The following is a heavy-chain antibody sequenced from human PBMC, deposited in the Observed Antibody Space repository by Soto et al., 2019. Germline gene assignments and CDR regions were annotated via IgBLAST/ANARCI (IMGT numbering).Heavy chain of an antibody. CDR3: ARGHCSGSSCRALNYYYYGMDV. J-gene: IGHJ6*02. V-gene: IGHV1-3*01. D-gene: IGHD2-2*01. CDR1: GYIFTIYA. Sequence: ATLKVSCKASGYIFTIYAMHWVRQAPGQRLEWMGWINAGNGNTKYSQKFQGRVTITRDTSASTAYMELRSLRSDDTALYYCARGHCSGSSCRALNYYYYGMDVWGQGTTVTVSS. CDR2: INAGNGNT.